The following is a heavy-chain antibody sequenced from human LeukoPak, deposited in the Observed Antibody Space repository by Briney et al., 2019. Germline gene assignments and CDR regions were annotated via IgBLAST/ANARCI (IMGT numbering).Heavy chain of an antibody. CDR2: INPNSGGT. V-gene: IGHV1-2*02. Sequence: GASVKVSCKASGYTFTGYYMHWVRQAPGQGLEWMGWINPNSGGTNYAQKFQGRVTMTRDTSISAAYMELSRLRSDDTAVYYCARASYYDFWKGFDPWGQGTLVTVSS. CDR1: GYTFTGYY. J-gene: IGHJ5*02. D-gene: IGHD3-3*01. CDR3: ARASYYDFWKGFDP.